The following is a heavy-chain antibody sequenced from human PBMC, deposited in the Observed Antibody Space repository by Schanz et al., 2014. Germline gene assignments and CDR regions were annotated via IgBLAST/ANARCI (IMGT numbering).Heavy chain of an antibody. Sequence: QAQLMQSGPELKRPGASVKVSCTASGYTLKNYGISWVRQAPGQGLEWMGWISAYNGNTNYAQKLQGRVTMTTDTSTSTAYMELRSLRSDDTAHYYCVRVPSRDVSFDLWGRGTLVTVSS. CDR2: ISAYNGNT. J-gene: IGHJ2*01. CDR3: VRVPSRDVSFDL. D-gene: IGHD3-16*01. V-gene: IGHV1-18*01. CDR1: GYTLKNYG.